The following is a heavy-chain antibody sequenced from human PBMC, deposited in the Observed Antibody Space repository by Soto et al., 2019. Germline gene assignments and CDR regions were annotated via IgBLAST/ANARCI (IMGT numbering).Heavy chain of an antibody. Sequence: QVQLVESGGGVVQPGRSLSLSCAASGFTFSSYGMHWVRQAPGKGLEWVVVIWYDGSNKYYADSVKGRFTISRDKSKNTLYLQMNSLRAEDPAVYYCARDVVVAATLRDGWGQGTTVTVSS. CDR2: IWYDGSNK. CDR1: GFTFSSYG. V-gene: IGHV3-33*01. D-gene: IGHD2-15*01. CDR3: ARDVVVAATLRDG. J-gene: IGHJ6*02.